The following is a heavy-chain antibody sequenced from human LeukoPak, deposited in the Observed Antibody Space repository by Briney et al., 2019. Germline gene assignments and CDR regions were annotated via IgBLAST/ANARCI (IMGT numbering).Heavy chain of an antibody. Sequence: GASVKVSCKASGYTFTAYFMHWVRQAPGQGDEWMGRINPNSGGTNYAQKFQGRLTMTRDTSINTAYMELSRLRSDDTAVYYCARVMDYYYMDVWGKGTTVTVSS. J-gene: IGHJ6*03. CDR1: GYTFTAYF. CDR3: ARVMDYYYMDV. D-gene: IGHD2-8*01. CDR2: INPNSGGT. V-gene: IGHV1-2*06.